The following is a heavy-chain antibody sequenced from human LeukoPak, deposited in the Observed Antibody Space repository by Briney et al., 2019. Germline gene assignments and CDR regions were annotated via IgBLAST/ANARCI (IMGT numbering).Heavy chain of an antibody. CDR3: ARDSGSYYSHDAFDI. CDR2: IYYSGST. CDR1: GGSISSYY. Sequence: PSETLSLTCTVSGGSISSYYWSWIRQPPGKGLEWIGYIYYSGSTNYNPSLKSRVTISVDTSKNQFSLKLSSVTAADTAVYYCARDSGSYYSHDAFDIWGQGTMVTVPS. V-gene: IGHV4-59*01. D-gene: IGHD1-26*01. J-gene: IGHJ3*02.